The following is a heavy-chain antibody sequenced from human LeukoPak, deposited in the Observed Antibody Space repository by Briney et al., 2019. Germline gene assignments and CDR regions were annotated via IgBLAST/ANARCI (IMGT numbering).Heavy chain of an antibody. CDR3: ARDSAGPFDS. J-gene: IGHJ4*02. Sequence: SETLSLTCTVSGGSISSYYWSWIRQPPGKGLEWIGYIYYSGSTNYNPSLKSRVTISVDTSKNQFSLKPSSVTAADTAVYYCARDSAGPFDSWGQGNLVTVSS. CDR2: IYYSGST. V-gene: IGHV4-59*12. D-gene: IGHD6-13*01. CDR1: GGSISSYY.